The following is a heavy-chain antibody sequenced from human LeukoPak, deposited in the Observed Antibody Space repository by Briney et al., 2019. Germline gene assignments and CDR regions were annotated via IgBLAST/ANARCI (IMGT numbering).Heavy chain of an antibody. D-gene: IGHD2-15*01. CDR2: INPSGGST. V-gene: IGHV1-46*01. CDR1: GYTFTSYY. CDR3: AGSGPHNWFDP. J-gene: IGHJ5*02. Sequence: ASVKVSCKASGYTFTSYYMHWVRQAPGQGLEWMGIINPSGGSTSYAQKFQGRVTMTRDTSTSTVYMELSSLRSEDTAVYYFAGSGPHNWFDPWGQGTLVTVSS.